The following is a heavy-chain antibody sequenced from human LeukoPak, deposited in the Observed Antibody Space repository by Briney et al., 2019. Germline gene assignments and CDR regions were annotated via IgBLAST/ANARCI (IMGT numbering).Heavy chain of an antibody. CDR2: ISGSGGST. V-gene: IGHV3-23*01. CDR3: AKAILPGRTRGPFDY. J-gene: IGHJ4*02. D-gene: IGHD2-2*01. Sequence: PGGSLRLSCAASGFTFSSYAMSWVRQAPGKGLEWVSAISGSGGSTYYADSVKGRFTISRDNSKNTLYLQMNSLRAEDTAVYYWAKAILPGRTRGPFDYWGQGTLVTVSS. CDR1: GFTFSSYA.